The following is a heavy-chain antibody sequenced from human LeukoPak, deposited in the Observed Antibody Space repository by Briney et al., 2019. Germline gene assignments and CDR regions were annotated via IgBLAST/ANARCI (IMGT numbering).Heavy chain of an antibody. CDR1: GFTVSSNY. CDR3: TRGVVVVPAAAGGAFDI. CDR2: IRSKAYGGTT. V-gene: IGHV3-49*04. Sequence: GGSLRLSCAASGFTVSSNYMSWVRQAPGKGLEWVGFIRSKAYGGTTEYAASVKGRFTISRDDSKSIAYLQMNSLKTEDTAVYYCTRGVVVVPAAAGGAFDIWGQGTMVTVSS. J-gene: IGHJ3*02. D-gene: IGHD2-2*01.